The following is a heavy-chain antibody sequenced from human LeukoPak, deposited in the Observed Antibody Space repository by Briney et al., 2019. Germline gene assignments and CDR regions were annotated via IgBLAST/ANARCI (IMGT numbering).Heavy chain of an antibody. J-gene: IGHJ4*02. V-gene: IGHV4-34*01. D-gene: IGHD1-26*01. CDR3: ARPSPYTGSYLSHFDY. CDR2: INHSGST. Sequence: SETLSLTCAVYGGSFSGYYWSWIRQPPGKGLEWIGEINHSGSTNYNPSLKSRVTISVDTSKNQFSLKLSSVTAADTALYYCARPSPYTGSYLSHFDYWGQGTLVSVSS. CDR1: GGSFSGYY.